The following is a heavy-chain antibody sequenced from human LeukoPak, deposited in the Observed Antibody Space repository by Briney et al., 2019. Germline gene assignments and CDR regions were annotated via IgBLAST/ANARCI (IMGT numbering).Heavy chain of an antibody. V-gene: IGHV1-2*02. J-gene: IGHJ4*02. D-gene: IGHD3-16*02. CDR1: VYTFTGYY. CDR2: INPNSGGT. CDR3: ARGFYVWGSYRSPPFDY. Sequence: GASVTVSFKSSVYTFTGYYMHWVRQAPGQGLEWMGWINPNSGGTNYAQKFQGRVTMTRDTSISTAYMELSRLRSDDTAVYYCARGFYVWGSYRSPPFDYWGQGTLVTVSS.